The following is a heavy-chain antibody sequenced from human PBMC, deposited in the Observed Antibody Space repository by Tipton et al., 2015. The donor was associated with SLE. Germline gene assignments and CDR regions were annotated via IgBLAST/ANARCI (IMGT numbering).Heavy chain of an antibody. CDR2: IYYSGST. D-gene: IGHD1-1*01. V-gene: IGHV4-39*07. CDR1: GGSISSSSYY. Sequence: GLVKPSETLSLTCTVSGGSISSSSYYWGWIRQPPGKGLEWIGSIYYSGSTYYNPSLKSRVTISVDTSKNQFSLKLRSVTAADTAVYYCARSRTGSDAFDMWGQGTMVTVSS. J-gene: IGHJ3*02. CDR3: ARSRTGSDAFDM.